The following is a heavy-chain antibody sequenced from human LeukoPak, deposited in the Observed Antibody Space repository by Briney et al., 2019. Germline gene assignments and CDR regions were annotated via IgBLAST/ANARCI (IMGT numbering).Heavy chain of an antibody. Sequence: GGSLRLSCAASGFTFSDYYMSWIRQAPGKGLECVSYISSSGNTTYHADSVKGRFTISRDNAKNSLYLQMSSLRAEDTAVYYCARGGRHYGSGSHFDYWGQGTLVTVSS. CDR2: ISSSGNTT. CDR3: ARGGRHYGSGSHFDY. D-gene: IGHD3-10*01. J-gene: IGHJ4*02. V-gene: IGHV3-11*04. CDR1: GFTFSDYY.